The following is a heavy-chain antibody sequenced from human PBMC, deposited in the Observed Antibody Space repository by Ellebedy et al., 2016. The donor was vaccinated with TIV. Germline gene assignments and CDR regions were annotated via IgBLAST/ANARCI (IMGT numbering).Heavy chain of an antibody. J-gene: IGHJ4*02. CDR3: ARESYGDYDY. V-gene: IGHV4-4*02. Sequence: GSLRLXXAVSGGSISSSNWWSWVRQPPGKGLEWIGEIYQSGSTNYNPSLKSRVTISVDKSKNQFSLKLSSVTAADTAVYYCARESYGDYDYWGQGTLVTVSS. CDR2: IYQSGST. D-gene: IGHD4-17*01. CDR1: GGSISSSNW.